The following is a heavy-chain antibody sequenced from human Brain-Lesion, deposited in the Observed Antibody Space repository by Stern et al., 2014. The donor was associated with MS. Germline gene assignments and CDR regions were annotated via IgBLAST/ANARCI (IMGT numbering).Heavy chain of an antibody. V-gene: IGHV4-30-4*01. CDR1: GSSISSGDHY. CDR2: IYYIGST. Sequence: QVQLQESGPGLVKPSQTLSLTRTVSGSSISSGDHYWSWIRQPPGKGLEWIGYIYYIGSTFYNPSLKSRLNISVDTSKNQFSLKLTSVTAADTAVYYCARVFLGGDMSAYYGWFDPWGQGTLVTVSS. D-gene: IGHD3-3*01. J-gene: IGHJ5*02. CDR3: ARVFLGGDMSAYYGWFDP.